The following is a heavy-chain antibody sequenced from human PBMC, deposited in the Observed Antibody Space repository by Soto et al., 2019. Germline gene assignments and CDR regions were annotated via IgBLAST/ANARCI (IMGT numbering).Heavy chain of an antibody. CDR2: IYYSGST. D-gene: IGHD4-4*01. CDR3: AREVTTIWLDP. CDR1: GGSISSYY. J-gene: IGHJ5*02. V-gene: IGHV4-59*01. Sequence: PSETLSLTCTVSGGSISSYYWSWIRQPPGKGLEWIGYIYYSGSTNYNPSLKSRVTISVDTSKNQFSLKLSSVTAADTAVYYCAREVTTIWLDPWGKGTRVTVS.